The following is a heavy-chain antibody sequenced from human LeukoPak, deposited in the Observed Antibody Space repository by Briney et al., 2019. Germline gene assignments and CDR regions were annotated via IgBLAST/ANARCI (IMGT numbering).Heavy chain of an antibody. CDR1: GFTFSGSA. Sequence: GGSLRLSCAASGFTFSGSAMHWVRQASGKGLEWLGRIRSKANSYATAYAASVKGRFTISRDDSKNTAYLQMNSLKTEDTAVYYCTSGDFWSGYRQHYYYYYMDVWGKGTTVTVSS. V-gene: IGHV3-73*01. CDR3: TSGDFWSGYRQHYYYYYMDV. D-gene: IGHD3-3*01. J-gene: IGHJ6*03. CDR2: IRSKANSYAT.